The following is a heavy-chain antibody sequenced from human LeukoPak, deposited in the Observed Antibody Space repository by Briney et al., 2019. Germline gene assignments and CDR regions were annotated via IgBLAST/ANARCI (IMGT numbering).Heavy chain of an antibody. D-gene: IGHD7-27*01. V-gene: IGHV3-48*02. J-gene: IGHJ4*02. Sequence: GGSLRLSCAASGSXFSTYTINWVRQAPGKGLEWISYISSSNSNIYYADSVRGRFTISRDNAKNSLFLQMNSLRDEDTAVYYCARGRDWGFDYWGQGTLVTVSS. CDR2: ISSSNSNI. CDR3: ARGRDWGFDY. CDR1: GSXFSTYT.